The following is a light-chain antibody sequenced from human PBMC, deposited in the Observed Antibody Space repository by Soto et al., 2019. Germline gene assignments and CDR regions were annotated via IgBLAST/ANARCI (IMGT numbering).Light chain of an antibody. Sequence: GPGQRVTISCTGSSSNIGAGYDVHWYQQLPGTAPKLLIYGNSNRPSGVPDRFSGSKSGTSASLAITGLQAEDEADYYCQSYDSSLSVVVFGGGTKVTVL. J-gene: IGLJ2*01. CDR3: QSYDSSLSVVV. CDR2: GNS. V-gene: IGLV1-40*01. CDR1: SSNIGAGYD.